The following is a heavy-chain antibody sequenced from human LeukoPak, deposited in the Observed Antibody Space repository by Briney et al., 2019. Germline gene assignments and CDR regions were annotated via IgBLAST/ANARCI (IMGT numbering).Heavy chain of an antibody. CDR3: AKLGGQEVHNYYVAV. Sequence: GGSLRLSCAASGFTFSSYAMSWVRQAPGKGLEWISAISGSGGNTYYADSVKGRLTISRKHSKNTLFLQMNSLRGEGTGVYYCAKLGGQEVHNYYVAVWGKGTTVAVSS. CDR2: ISGSGGNT. CDR1: GFTFSSYA. D-gene: IGHD3-16*01. J-gene: IGHJ6*03. V-gene: IGHV3-23*01.